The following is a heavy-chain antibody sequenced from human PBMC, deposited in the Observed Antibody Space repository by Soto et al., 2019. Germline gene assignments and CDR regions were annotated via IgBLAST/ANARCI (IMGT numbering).Heavy chain of an antibody. Sequence: GGSLRLSCAASGFTFSSYWMGWVRQAPGKGLEWVANIKQDGSEKYYVDSVKGRFTISRDNAKNSLYLQMNSLRAEDTAVYYCARCIAAAGKGGVNWFDPWGQGTLVTVSS. D-gene: IGHD6-13*01. CDR2: IKQDGSEK. V-gene: IGHV3-7*01. CDR3: ARCIAAAGKGGVNWFDP. J-gene: IGHJ5*02. CDR1: GFTFSSYW.